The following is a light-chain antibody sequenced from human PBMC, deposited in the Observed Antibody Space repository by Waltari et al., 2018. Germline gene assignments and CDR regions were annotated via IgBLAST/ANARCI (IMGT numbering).Light chain of an antibody. V-gene: IGLV2-14*01. CDR3: AAHTSRGTWV. CDR1: SSDVGSSNY. CDR2: EVK. Sequence: QSALTQPASVSGSPGQSITISCTGTSSDVGSSNYVSWYQQFPGKVPIVLISEVKIRPSGVSNRFSASKSGNTASLTISGLQSEDEADYYCAAHTSRGTWVFGGGTKVTVL. J-gene: IGLJ3*02.